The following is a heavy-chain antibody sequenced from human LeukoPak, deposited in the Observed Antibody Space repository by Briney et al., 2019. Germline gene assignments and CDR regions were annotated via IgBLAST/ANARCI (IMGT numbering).Heavy chain of an antibody. D-gene: IGHD3-22*01. Sequence: PGGSLRLSCAASGFTFSRFWMSWVRQTPGTGLEWVGNIKPDGSEKYYMDSVKGRFTISRDNTKNSLYLQMNSLRAEDTAVYYCARGIRSMIVAQGFDYWGQGTLVTVSS. J-gene: IGHJ4*02. CDR2: IKPDGSEK. CDR3: ARGIRSMIVAQGFDY. V-gene: IGHV3-7*01. CDR1: GFTFSRFW.